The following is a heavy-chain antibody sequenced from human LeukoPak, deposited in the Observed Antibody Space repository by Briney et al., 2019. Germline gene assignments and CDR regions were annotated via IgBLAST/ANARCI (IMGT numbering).Heavy chain of an antibody. Sequence: LRLSCAASGFSFRDYAMTWVRQAPGKGLEWIGYIYHSGSTYYNPSLKSRVTISVDRSKNQFSLKLSSVTAADTAVYYCARVTAYCSGGSCYSLWFDPWGQGTLVTVSS. CDR1: GFSFRDYA. CDR3: ARVTAYCSGGSCYSLWFDP. CDR2: IYHSGST. V-gene: IGHV4-30-2*01. D-gene: IGHD2-15*01. J-gene: IGHJ5*02.